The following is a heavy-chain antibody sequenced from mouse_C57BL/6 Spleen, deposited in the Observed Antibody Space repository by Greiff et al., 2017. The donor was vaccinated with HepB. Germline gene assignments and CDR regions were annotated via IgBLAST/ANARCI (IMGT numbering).Heavy chain of an antibody. J-gene: IGHJ3*01. CDR2: IDPSDSYT. CDR3: ARSGGCYYWFAY. D-gene: IGHD2-12*01. V-gene: IGHV1-69*01. CDR1: GYTFTSYW. Sequence: VQLQQSGAELVMPGASVKLSCKASGYTFTSYWMHWVKQRPGQGLEWIGEIDPSDSYTNYNQKFKGKSTLTVDKSSSTAYMQLSSLTSEDSAVYYCARSGGCYYWFAYWGQGTLVTVSA.